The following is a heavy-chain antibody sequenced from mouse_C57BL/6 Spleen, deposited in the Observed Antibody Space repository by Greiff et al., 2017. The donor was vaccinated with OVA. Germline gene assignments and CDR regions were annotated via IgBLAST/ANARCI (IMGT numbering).Heavy chain of an antibody. Sequence: QVQLQQPGAELVRPGSSVNLSCKASGYTFTSYWMHWVKQRPIQGLEWIGNIDPSDSETHYNQKFKDKATLTVDKSSSTAYMQLSSLTSEDSAVYYCARYYYGSSFDYWGQGTTLTVSS. CDR1: GYTFTSYW. CDR2: IDPSDSET. D-gene: IGHD1-1*01. J-gene: IGHJ2*01. V-gene: IGHV1-52*01. CDR3: ARYYYGSSFDY.